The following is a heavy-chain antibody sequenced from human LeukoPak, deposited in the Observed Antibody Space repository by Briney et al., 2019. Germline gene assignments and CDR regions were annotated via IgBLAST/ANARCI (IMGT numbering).Heavy chain of an antibody. CDR3: AKDPRRYSRTGGYFDY. V-gene: IGHV3-30*18. CDR1: GFTLSNYG. Sequence: GGSLRLYCAASGFTLSNYGMHWVPQAPGKGLEWVAFISYDGGNKYYTDSVKGGFTISRDNSKNTLYLQMNSLRAEDTAVYYCAKDPRRYSRTGGYFDYWGQGTLVTVSS. D-gene: IGHD6-13*01. J-gene: IGHJ4*02. CDR2: ISYDGGNK.